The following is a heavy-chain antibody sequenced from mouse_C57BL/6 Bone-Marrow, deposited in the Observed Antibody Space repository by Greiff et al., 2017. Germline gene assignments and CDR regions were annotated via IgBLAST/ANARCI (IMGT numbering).Heavy chain of an antibody. CDR1: GYTFTSYG. V-gene: IGHV1-81*01. J-gene: IGHJ4*01. CDR2: IYPRSGNT. D-gene: IGHD2-1*01. Sequence: QVQLQQSGAELARPGASVKLSCKASGYTFTSYGISWVKQRTGQGLGWIGEIYPRSGNTYYNEKFKGKATLTADKSSSTAYMELRSLTSEDSAVYFCAIYGNYAMDYWGQGTSVTVSS. CDR3: AIYGNYAMDY.